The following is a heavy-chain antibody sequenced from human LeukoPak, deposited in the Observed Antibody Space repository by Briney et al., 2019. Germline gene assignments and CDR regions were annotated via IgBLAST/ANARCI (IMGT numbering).Heavy chain of an antibody. CDR3: ARFVVVTAISDY. D-gene: IGHD2-21*02. CDR1: GYTFTSYG. J-gene: IGHJ4*02. V-gene: IGHV1-18*01. Sequence: ASVKVSCKASGYTFTSYGISWVRQAPGQGLEWMGWISAYNGNTNYAQKRQGRVIMTTDTSTSTAYMELRSLRSDDTAVYYCARFVVVTAISDYWGQGTLVTVSS. CDR2: ISAYNGNT.